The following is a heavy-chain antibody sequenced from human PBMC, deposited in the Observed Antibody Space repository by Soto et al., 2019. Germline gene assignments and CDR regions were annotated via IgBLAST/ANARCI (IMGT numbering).Heavy chain of an antibody. Sequence: SETLSLTXSVSGDSISSSSQYWGWIRQPPGEGLEWIGSIHYSGTSYYNPSLKSRVTIFVDTSKNQLSLKLSSVTAADTAVYYCARHWIAGSSIPWGQGTLVTVSS. J-gene: IGHJ5*02. D-gene: IGHD2-21*01. CDR2: IHYSGTS. CDR1: GDSISSSSQY. CDR3: ARHWIAGSSIP. V-gene: IGHV4-39*01.